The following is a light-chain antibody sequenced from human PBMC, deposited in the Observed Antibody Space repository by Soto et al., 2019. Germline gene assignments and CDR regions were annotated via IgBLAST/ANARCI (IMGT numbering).Light chain of an antibody. CDR3: SSYTSSSTPFV. Sequence: QSALTPPASVSGAPGQSIPISCTGTSCDVGGYNFLSWYQQHRGKAPKLMIYEVSNRPSGVSNRFSGSKSGNTASLTISGLQAEEEADYYCSSYTSSSTPFVFGTGTKV. V-gene: IGLV2-14*01. CDR1: SCDVGGYNF. CDR2: EVS. J-gene: IGLJ1*01.